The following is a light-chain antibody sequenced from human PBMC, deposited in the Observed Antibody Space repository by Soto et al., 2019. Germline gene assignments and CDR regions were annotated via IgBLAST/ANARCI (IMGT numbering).Light chain of an antibody. Sequence: GDSVTISCRASQPVNTFLAWYQQKPGGAPKVVIFDASNLGSGVPSRFSGSGFGTEFTLSITSLQPDDFATYYCQQYKNYSYSFGQGTKVDIK. J-gene: IGKJ2*03. CDR3: QQYKNYSYS. CDR1: QPVNTF. V-gene: IGKV1-5*01. CDR2: DAS.